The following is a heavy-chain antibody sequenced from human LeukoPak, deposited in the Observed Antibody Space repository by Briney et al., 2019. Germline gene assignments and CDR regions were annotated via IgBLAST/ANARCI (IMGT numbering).Heavy chain of an antibody. Sequence: GGSLRLSCAASGFTFSSYGMHWVRQAPGQGLEWVAVVSHDGSNEYYADSVKGRFTIFRDNSKDTLFLQMNSLRVDDMALYYCAKEGYYGSGSFPDVWGKGTTVTVSS. CDR3: AKEGYYGSGSFPDV. V-gene: IGHV3-30*18. D-gene: IGHD3-10*01. J-gene: IGHJ6*04. CDR2: VSHDGSNE. CDR1: GFTFSSYG.